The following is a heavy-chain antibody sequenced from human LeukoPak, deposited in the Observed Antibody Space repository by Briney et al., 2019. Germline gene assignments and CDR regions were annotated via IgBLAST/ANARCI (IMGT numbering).Heavy chain of an antibody. D-gene: IGHD2-15*01. J-gene: IGHJ4*02. Sequence: GESLKISCKGSGYSFTSYWIGWVRQMPGKGLEWMGIICPGDSDTRYSPSFQGQVTISADKSISTAYLQWSSLKASDTAMYYCARLRYCSSGSCYGLDYWGQGTLVTVSS. V-gene: IGHV5-51*01. CDR1: GYSFTSYW. CDR3: ARLRYCSSGSCYGLDY. CDR2: ICPGDSDT.